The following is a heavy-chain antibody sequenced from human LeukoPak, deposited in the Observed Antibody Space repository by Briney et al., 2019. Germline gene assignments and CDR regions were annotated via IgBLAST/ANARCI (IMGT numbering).Heavy chain of an antibody. CDR2: ISAYNGNT. V-gene: IGHV1-18*01. Sequence: WASVKVSCKASGYTFTSYGISWVRQAPGQGLEWMGWISAYNGNTNYAQRLQGRVTMTTDTSTSTAYMELRSLRSDDTAVYYCARDRHYYEPPPGSWGQGTLVTVSS. J-gene: IGHJ5*02. CDR1: GYTFTSYG. CDR3: ARDRHYYEPPPGS. D-gene: IGHD3-22*01.